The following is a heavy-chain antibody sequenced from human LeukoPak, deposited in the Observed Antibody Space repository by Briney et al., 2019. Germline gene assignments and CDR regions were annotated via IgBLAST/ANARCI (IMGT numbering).Heavy chain of an antibody. CDR1: GLTVSSNY. Sequence: GGSLRLSCAASGLTVSSNYMSWVRQAPGKGLEWVAVIWYDGSNKYYADSVKGRFTISRDNSKNTLYLQMNSLRAEDTAVYYCARDRIAAAGACPDYWGQGTLVTVSS. D-gene: IGHD6-13*01. CDR3: ARDRIAAAGACPDY. CDR2: IWYDGSNK. J-gene: IGHJ4*02. V-gene: IGHV3-33*08.